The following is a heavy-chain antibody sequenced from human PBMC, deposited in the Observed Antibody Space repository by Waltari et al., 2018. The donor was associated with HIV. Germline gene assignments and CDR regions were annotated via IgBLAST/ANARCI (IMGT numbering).Heavy chain of an antibody. CDR1: NFILSDYA. V-gene: IGHV3-9*01. CDR3: TNTDGYYGGGGGPFAI. CDR2: MSWNSDSR. Sequence: EVRLVQSGGGLVQPGRSLRLSCAASNFILSDYAMHWVRQTPGKGLEGVSGMSWNSDSRDYADSVKDRFIISRDNARNSLYLQMNSLRAEDTAFYYCTNTDGYYGGGGGPFAIWGQGTMVTVSS. J-gene: IGHJ3*02. D-gene: IGHD3-16*01.